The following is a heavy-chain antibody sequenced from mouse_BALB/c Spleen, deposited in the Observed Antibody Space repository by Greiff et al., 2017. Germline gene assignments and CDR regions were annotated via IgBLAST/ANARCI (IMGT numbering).Heavy chain of an antibody. V-gene: IGHV1S81*02. J-gene: IGHJ2*01. CDR3: ARWDYDYFDY. Sequence: QVQLQQPGAELVKPGASVKLSCKASGYTFTSYWMHWVKQRPGQGLEWIGEINPSNGRTNYNEKFKSKATLTVDKSSSTAYMQLSSLTSEDSAVYYCARWDYDYFDYWGQGTTLTVSS. D-gene: IGHD2-4*01. CDR1: GYTFTSYW. CDR2: INPSNGRT.